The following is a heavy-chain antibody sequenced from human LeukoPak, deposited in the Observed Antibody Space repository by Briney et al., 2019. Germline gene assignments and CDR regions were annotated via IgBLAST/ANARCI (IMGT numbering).Heavy chain of an antibody. CDR1: GFTFSSYG. V-gene: IGHV3-30*02. CDR3: VTMVRGVTNQMTWVTL. J-gene: IGHJ4*02. Sequence: GGSLRLSCAASGFTFSSYGMHWVRQAPGKGLEWVAFIRYDGSNKYYADSVKGRFTISRDNSKNTLYLQMNSLRAEDTAVYYCVTMVRGVTNQMTWVTLWGQGTLVTVSS. CDR2: IRYDGSNK. D-gene: IGHD3-10*01.